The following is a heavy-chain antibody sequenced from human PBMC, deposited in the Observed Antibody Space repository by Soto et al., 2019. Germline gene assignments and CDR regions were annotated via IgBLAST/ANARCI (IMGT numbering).Heavy chain of an antibody. CDR2: IYSGGST. CDR3: AREKGYSYGYYYYYMDV. Sequence: PGGSLRLSCAASGFTVSSNYMSWVRQAPGKGLEWVSVIYSGGSTYYADSVKGRFTISRHNSKNTLYLQMNSLRAEDTAVYYCAREKGYSYGYYYYYMDVWGKGTTVTVSS. V-gene: IGHV3-53*04. CDR1: GFTVSSNY. D-gene: IGHD5-18*01. J-gene: IGHJ6*03.